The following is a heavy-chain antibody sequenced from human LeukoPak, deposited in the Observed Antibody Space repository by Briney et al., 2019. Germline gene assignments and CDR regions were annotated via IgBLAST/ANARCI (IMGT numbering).Heavy chain of an antibody. Sequence: GGSLRLSCAASGFTFSSYSMNWDRQAPGKGLEWVSYISSSSSTIYYADSVKGRFTISRDNAKNSLYLQMNSLRDEDTAVYYCAREGIHGYSYGLFDYWGQGTLVTVSS. J-gene: IGHJ4*02. CDR3: AREGIHGYSYGLFDY. V-gene: IGHV3-48*02. CDR1: GFTFSSYS. D-gene: IGHD5-18*01. CDR2: ISSSSSTI.